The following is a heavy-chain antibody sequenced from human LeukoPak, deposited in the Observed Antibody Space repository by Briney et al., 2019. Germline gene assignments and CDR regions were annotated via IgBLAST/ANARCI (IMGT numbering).Heavy chain of an antibody. CDR2: IYYSGST. J-gene: IGHJ5*02. Sequence: TLSLTCTVSGGSISSGDYYWSWIRQPPGKGLEWIGYIYYSGSTYYNPSLKSRVTISVDTPKNQFSLKLSSVTAADTAVYYCARGGEYCSSTSCTSKYFDPWGQGTLVTVSS. CDR1: GGSISSGDYY. D-gene: IGHD2-2*01. CDR3: ARGGEYCSSTSCTSKYFDP. V-gene: IGHV4-30-4*08.